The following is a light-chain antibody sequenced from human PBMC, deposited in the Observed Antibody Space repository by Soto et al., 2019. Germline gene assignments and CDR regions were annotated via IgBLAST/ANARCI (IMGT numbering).Light chain of an antibody. V-gene: IGKV1-39*01. CDR3: QRSYSPPVT. CDR1: QSISSW. Sequence: DIQMTQSPSTLSVSLGDRVTITCRASQSISSWLAWYQQKPGKAPKLLIYAASTLQSGVPSRFSGSGSGTDFTLTISILQAEDVATYCCQRSYSPPVTFGQGTKVDIK. J-gene: IGKJ1*01. CDR2: AAS.